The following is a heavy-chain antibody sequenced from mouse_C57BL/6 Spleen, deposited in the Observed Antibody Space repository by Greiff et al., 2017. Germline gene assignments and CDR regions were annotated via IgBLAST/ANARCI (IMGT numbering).Heavy chain of an antibody. Sequence: VKLQESGPELVKPGASVKLSCKASGYTFTSYDINWVKQRPGQGLEWIGWIYPRDGSTKYNEKFKGKATLTVDTSSSTAYMELHSLTSEDSAVYFCASSGLLRLSRSFAYWGQGTLVTVSA. J-gene: IGHJ3*01. V-gene: IGHV1-85*01. D-gene: IGHD1-2*01. CDR3: ASSGLLRLSRSFAY. CDR1: GYTFTSYD. CDR2: IYPRDGST.